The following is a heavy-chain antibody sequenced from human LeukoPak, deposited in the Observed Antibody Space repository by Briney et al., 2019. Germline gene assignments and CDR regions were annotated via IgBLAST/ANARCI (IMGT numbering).Heavy chain of an antibody. V-gene: IGHV3-9*01. D-gene: IGHD3-10*01. CDR3: AKSYYYGSGSYHPGAFDI. CDR2: ISWNSGSI. J-gene: IGHJ3*02. Sequence: PGRSLRLSCAASGFTVDDYAMHWVRQAPGKGLEWVSGISWNSGSIGYADSVKGRFTISRDNAKNSLYLQMNSLRAEDTALYYCAKSYYYGSGSYHPGAFDIWGQGTMVTVSS. CDR1: GFTVDDYA.